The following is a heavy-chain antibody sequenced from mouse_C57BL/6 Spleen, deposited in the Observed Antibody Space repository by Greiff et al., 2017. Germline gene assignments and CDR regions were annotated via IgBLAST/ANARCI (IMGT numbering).Heavy chain of an antibody. V-gene: IGHV1-37*01. CDR1: GYSFTGYF. CDR3: ARRDGDDFDY. Sequence: EVQGVESGPELVKPGASVKISCKASGYSFTGYFMNWVKQSHGKSLEWIGRINTYNGDTFYNQKLKGKATLTVDKSSSTAHMELLRLTSEDFAVYYCARRDGDDFDYWGQGTTLTVSS. J-gene: IGHJ2*01. D-gene: IGHD3-3*01. CDR2: INTYNGDT.